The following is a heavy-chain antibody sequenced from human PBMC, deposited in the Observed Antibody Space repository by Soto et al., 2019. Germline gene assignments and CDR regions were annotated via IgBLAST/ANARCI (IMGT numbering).Heavy chain of an antibody. D-gene: IGHD3-10*01. Sequence: GGSLRLSCAASGFTFSSYAMHWVRQAPGKGLEYVSVISSDGGSTYYARSVKGRFTISRDNSKNTLFLQMGSLRAEDMAVYYCARGPVTVVGGVIFYFYYMDVWGKGTTVTVSS. CDR1: GFTFSSYA. CDR2: ISSDGGST. CDR3: ARGPVTVVGGVIFYFYYMDV. V-gene: IGHV3-64*01. J-gene: IGHJ6*03.